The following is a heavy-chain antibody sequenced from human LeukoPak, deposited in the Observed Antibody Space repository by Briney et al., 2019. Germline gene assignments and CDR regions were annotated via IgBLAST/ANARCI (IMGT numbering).Heavy chain of an antibody. D-gene: IGHD6-19*01. J-gene: IGHJ6*03. Sequence: PSETLSLTCSVSGYSINSGYHWGWIRQPPGKGLEWIAIMHHTGSTHYNPSLQSRVTISIDTSKNQFSLKLRSVTAADTAVYYCARAVDDFYYYMDVWGKGTTVTVSS. CDR3: ARAVDDFYYYMDV. CDR2: MHHTGST. CDR1: GYSINSGYH. V-gene: IGHV4-38-2*02.